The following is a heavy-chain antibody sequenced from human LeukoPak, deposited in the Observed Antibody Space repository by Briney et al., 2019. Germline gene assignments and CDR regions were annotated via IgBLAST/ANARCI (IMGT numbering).Heavy chain of an antibody. V-gene: IGHV1-2*02. Sequence: ASVKVSCKASGYTFTGYYMHWVRQAPGQGLEWMGWINPNSGGTNYAQKFQGRVTMTRDTSISTAYMELSRLRSDDTAVYYCASGYCSGGSCYSGHYWGQGTLVTVSS. CDR3: ASGYCSGGSCYSGHY. D-gene: IGHD2-15*01. CDR2: INPNSGGT. CDR1: GYTFTGYY. J-gene: IGHJ4*02.